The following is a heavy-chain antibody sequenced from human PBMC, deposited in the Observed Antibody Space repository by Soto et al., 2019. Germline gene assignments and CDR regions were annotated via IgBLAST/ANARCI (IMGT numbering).Heavy chain of an antibody. V-gene: IGHV3-30*18. CDR3: AKDFKVSGSHYGTLNYYYGMDV. J-gene: IGHJ6*02. CDR1: GFTFSTYG. D-gene: IGHD3-10*01. Sequence: LRLSCAASGFTFSTYGMQWVRQAPGKGLEWVAVISYDGYLKYYVDAVKGRFTVARDNSKNTLFLEMNSLRVEDTAVYFCAKDFKVSGSHYGTLNYYYGMDVWGQGTTVT. CDR2: ISYDGYLK.